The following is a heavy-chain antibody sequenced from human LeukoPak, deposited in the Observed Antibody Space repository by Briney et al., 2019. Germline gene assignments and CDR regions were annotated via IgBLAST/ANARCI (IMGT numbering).Heavy chain of an antibody. CDR3: ARGAYYDSSGYYLPDY. J-gene: IGHJ4*02. Sequence: SQTLSLTCTVSGGSISSGGYYWSWIRQHPGKGLEWIGYIYYSGSTYYNPSLKSRVTISVYTSKNQFSLKLSSVTAADTAVYYCARGAYYDSSGYYLPDYWGQGTLVTVSS. CDR2: IYYSGST. D-gene: IGHD3-22*01. CDR1: GGSISSGGYY. V-gene: IGHV4-31*03.